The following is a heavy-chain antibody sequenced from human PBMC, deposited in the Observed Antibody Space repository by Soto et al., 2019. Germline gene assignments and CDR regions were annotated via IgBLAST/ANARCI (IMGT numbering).Heavy chain of an antibody. CDR3: ARDRRDGRVGPFDY. Sequence: EVQLVESGGGLVQPGGSLRLSCAASGFTFSTYSMNWVRQAPGKGLEWVSHINSGSTMYYADSVKGRFTISRDNAKNSVYLQMNSLRDEDTAVYYCARDRRDGRVGPFDYWGQGALVTVSS. J-gene: IGHJ4*02. V-gene: IGHV3-48*02. CDR2: INSGSTM. CDR1: GFTFSTYS.